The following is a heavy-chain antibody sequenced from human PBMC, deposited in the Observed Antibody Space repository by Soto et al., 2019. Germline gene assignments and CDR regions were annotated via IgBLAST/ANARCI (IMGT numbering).Heavy chain of an antibody. CDR2: IYYSGST. V-gene: IGHV4-59*01. Sequence: SETLSLTCTVSGGSISSYYWSWLRQPPGKGLEWIGYIYYSGSTNYNPSLKSRVTISVDTSKNQFSLKLSSVTAADTAVYYCARGKGSSSPRGSFDHWGQGTLVTVS. CDR1: GGSISSYY. D-gene: IGHD6-6*01. J-gene: IGHJ4*02. CDR3: ARGKGSSSPRGSFDH.